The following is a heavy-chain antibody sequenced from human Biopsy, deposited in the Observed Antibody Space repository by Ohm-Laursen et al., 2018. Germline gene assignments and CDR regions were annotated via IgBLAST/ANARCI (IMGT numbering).Heavy chain of an antibody. J-gene: IGHJ3*01. D-gene: IGHD2/OR15-2a*01. CDR1: GFTFSTYW. V-gene: IGHV3-7*01. CDR3: TRDTTYYAGTTYYDALDV. CDR2: IKRDGSQS. Sequence: SLRLSCVASGFTFSTYWMTWVRQAPGKGLEWVANIKRDGSQSNHADSVKGRFTISRDNAKNSLYLQMNSLRAEDTAVYYCTRDTTYYAGTTYYDALDVWGQGTTVTVSS.